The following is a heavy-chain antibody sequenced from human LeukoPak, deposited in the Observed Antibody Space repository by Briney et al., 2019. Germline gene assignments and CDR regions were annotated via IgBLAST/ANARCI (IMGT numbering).Heavy chain of an antibody. CDR3: ARHLKYSGSYSVSY. J-gene: IGHJ4*02. CDR1: GFTFSSYS. D-gene: IGHD1-26*01. CDR2: ISSSSSTI. V-gene: IGHV3-48*01. Sequence: PGGSLRLSCAASGFTFSSYSMNWVRQAPGKGLEWVSYISSSSSTIYYADSVKGRFTISRDNAKNSLYLQMNSLRAEDTAVYYCARHLKYSGSYSVSYWGQGTLVTVSS.